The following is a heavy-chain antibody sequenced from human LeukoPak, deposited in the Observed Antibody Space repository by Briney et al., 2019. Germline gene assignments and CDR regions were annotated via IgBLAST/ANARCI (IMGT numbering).Heavy chain of an antibody. CDR3: ARDDYGDFYFDY. Sequence: PGRSLRLSCAASGFTFSSYAMHWVRQAPGKGLEWVAVISYDGSNKYYADSVKGRFTISRDNSKNTLYLQMSSLRAEDTAVYYCARDDYGDFYFDYWGQGTLVTVSS. D-gene: IGHD4-17*01. V-gene: IGHV3-30*04. CDR1: GFTFSSYA. J-gene: IGHJ4*02. CDR2: ISYDGSNK.